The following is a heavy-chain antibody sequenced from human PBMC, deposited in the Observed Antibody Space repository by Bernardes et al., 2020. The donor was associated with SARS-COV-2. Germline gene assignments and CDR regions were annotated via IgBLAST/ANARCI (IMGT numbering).Heavy chain of an antibody. V-gene: IGHV4-31*03. D-gene: IGHD6-13*01. J-gene: IGHJ4*02. CDR1: GGSISSGGYY. CDR2: IYYSGST. Sequence: SETLSLTCTVSGGSISSGGYYWSWIRQHPGKGLEWIGYIYYSGSTYYNPSLKSRVTISVDTSKNQFSLKLSSVTAADTAVYYCARENSRGQLVHNAPFDYWGQGTLVTVSS. CDR3: ARENSRGQLVHNAPFDY.